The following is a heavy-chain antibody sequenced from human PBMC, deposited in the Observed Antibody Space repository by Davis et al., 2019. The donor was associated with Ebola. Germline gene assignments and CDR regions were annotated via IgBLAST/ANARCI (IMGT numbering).Heavy chain of an antibody. V-gene: IGHV4-59*12. CDR2: IYYSGST. Sequence: SETLSLTCTVSGGSISRSYWSWIRQPPGKGLELIGYIYYSGSTSYNPSLKSRVTISLDTSENQFSLKLSSVTAADTAVYYCARGDSYYDPSGYYAGPEAPDHWGQGTLVSVSS. D-gene: IGHD3-22*01. J-gene: IGHJ4*02. CDR1: GGSISRSY. CDR3: ARGDSYYDPSGYYAGPEAPDH.